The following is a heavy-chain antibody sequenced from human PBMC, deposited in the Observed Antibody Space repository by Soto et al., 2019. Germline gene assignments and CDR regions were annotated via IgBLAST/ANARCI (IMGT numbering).Heavy chain of an antibody. Sequence: GGSLRLSCAASGFTVSSNYMSWVRQAPGKGLEWVSYISSSANTIYYADSVRGRFTISRDNAKNSLYLQMNSLRAEDTAVYYCARDRYSSGWIDGYWAQGTLVNVSS. D-gene: IGHD6-19*01. J-gene: IGHJ4*02. CDR2: ISSSANTI. CDR3: ARDRYSSGWIDGY. CDR1: GFTVSSNY. V-gene: IGHV3-11*01.